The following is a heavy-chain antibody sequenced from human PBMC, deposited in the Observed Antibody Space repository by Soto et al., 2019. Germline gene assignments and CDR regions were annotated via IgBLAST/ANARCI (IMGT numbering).Heavy chain of an antibody. J-gene: IGHJ4*02. D-gene: IGHD2-8*01. Sequence: QVQLQESGPGLVKPSETLSLTYTVSGGSISSYYWSWIRQPPGKGLEWIGYIYYSGSTNYNPSLKSRVTISVDTSKNQFSLQMSSVTAADTAVYYCARRYAGNFDYWGQGTLVTVSS. CDR2: IYYSGST. V-gene: IGHV4-59*01. CDR3: ARRYAGNFDY. CDR1: GGSISSYY.